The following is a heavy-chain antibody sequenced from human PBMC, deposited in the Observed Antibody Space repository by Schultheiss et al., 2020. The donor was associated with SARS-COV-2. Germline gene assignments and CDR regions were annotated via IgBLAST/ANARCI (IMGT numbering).Heavy chain of an antibody. CDR1: GFTFSSYG. D-gene: IGHD6-19*01. Sequence: GGSLRLSCAASGFTFSSYGMHWVRQAPGKGLEWVSAISGSGGSTYYADSVKGRFTISRDNSKNTLYLQMNSLRGEDTALYYCARGTGWYPDYWGQGTLVTVSS. CDR3: ARGTGWYPDY. J-gene: IGHJ4*02. CDR2: ISGSGGST. V-gene: IGHV3-23*01.